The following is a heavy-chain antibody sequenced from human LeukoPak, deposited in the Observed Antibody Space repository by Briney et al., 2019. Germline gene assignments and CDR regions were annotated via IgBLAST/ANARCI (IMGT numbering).Heavy chain of an antibody. Sequence: SGGSLRLSCAASGFTFSSYSMNWVRQAPGKGLEWVANIKQDGSEKYYVDSVKGRFTISRDNAKNSLYLQMNSLRAEDTAVYYCARVTRTITYWGQGTLVTVSS. CDR1: GFTFSSYS. CDR3: ARVTRTITY. CDR2: IKQDGSEK. J-gene: IGHJ4*02. V-gene: IGHV3-7*01. D-gene: IGHD5-24*01.